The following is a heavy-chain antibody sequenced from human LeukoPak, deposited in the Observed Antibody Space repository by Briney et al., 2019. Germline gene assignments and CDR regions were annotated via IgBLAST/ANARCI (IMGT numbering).Heavy chain of an antibody. CDR2: IYYSGST. Sequence: SETPSLTCTVSGGSISSSSYYWGWIRQPPGKGLEWIGSIYYSGSTYYNPSLKSRVTISVDTSKNQFSLKLSSVTAADTAVYYCARGSSWYQTNFDYWGQGTLVTVSS. J-gene: IGHJ4*02. CDR3: ARGSSWYQTNFDY. V-gene: IGHV4-39*07. D-gene: IGHD6-13*01. CDR1: GGSISSSSYY.